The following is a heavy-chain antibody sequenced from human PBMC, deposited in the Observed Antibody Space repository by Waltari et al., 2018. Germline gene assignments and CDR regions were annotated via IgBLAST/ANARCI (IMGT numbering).Heavy chain of an antibody. CDR3: TRDRKDHIGFDP. Sequence: EVPLVEAGGGLVQLGRSLRPSCTAPAFTSGAEARSWVRQSPGKGLEGVGSIRSKTYGGTTESAASVEGRSTISRGDSKSIAYLQLNSLKAEDTAVYYCTRDRKDHIGFDPWGQGTLVTVSS. V-gene: IGHV3-49*04. CDR2: IRSKTYGGTT. D-gene: IGHD2-15*01. J-gene: IGHJ5*02. CDR1: AFTSGAEA.